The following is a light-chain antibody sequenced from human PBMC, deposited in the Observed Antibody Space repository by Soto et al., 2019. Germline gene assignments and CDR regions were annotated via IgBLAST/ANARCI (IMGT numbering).Light chain of an antibody. CDR3: LQHNSHPFT. CDR2: AAS. Sequence: DIQMTQSPSSLSASVGDRVTITCRASQGIRNDLTWYQQKLGNAPKRLITAASSLQSGVPSGFSGSGSGTEFTLTISGLQPEDLATYYCLQHNSHPFTFGGGTKVDIK. J-gene: IGKJ4*01. CDR1: QGIRND. V-gene: IGKV1-17*01.